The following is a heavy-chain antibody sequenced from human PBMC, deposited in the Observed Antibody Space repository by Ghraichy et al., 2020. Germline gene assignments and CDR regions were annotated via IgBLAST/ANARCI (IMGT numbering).Heavy chain of an antibody. CDR1: GYTFTSYG. V-gene: IGHV1-18*01. CDR2: ISAYNGNT. CDR3: AREGYYYDSSGYYWDYYGMDV. Sequence: ASVKVSCKASGYTFTSYGISWVRQAPGQGLEWMGWISAYNGNTNYAQKLQGRVTMTTDTSTSTAYMELRSLRSDDTAVYYCAREGYYYDSSGYYWDYYGMDVWGQETTVTVSS. D-gene: IGHD3-22*01. J-gene: IGHJ6*02.